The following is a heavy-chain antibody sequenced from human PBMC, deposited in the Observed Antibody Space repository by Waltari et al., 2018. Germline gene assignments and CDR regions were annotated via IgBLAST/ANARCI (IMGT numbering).Heavy chain of an antibody. CDR3: ARWDAFDV. J-gene: IGHJ3*01. CDR1: GFTLRHYW. V-gene: IGHV3-7*01. Sequence: EVQLVESGGGLVQPGGSLRLSCLAPGFTLRHYWRTWVRQAPGKGLEWVANISEDGSEKYYVDSVKGRFTTSRDNAKNSLYLQMNSLRAEDTAVYYCARWDAFDVWGQGTVVTVSS. CDR2: ISEDGSEK.